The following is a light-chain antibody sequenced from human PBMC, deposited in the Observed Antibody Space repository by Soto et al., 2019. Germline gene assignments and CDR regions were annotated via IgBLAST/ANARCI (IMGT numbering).Light chain of an antibody. J-gene: IGKJ1*01. V-gene: IGKV1-5*01. CDR1: QTISNW. CDR3: QQYYSYWT. CDR2: DAS. Sequence: DIQMTQSPSTLSASVGDRVTITCRASQTISNWLAWYQQKPGKAPKLLTYDASSLEGGVPSRFSGSGSGTELTLPLSSLQPDDFATYYCQQYYSYWTFGQGTKVEIK.